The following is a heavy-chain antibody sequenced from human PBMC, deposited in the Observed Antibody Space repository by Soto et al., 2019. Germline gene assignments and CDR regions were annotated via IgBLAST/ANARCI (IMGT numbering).Heavy chain of an antibody. Sequence: EVQLVESGGGLVQPGGSLRLSCAASGFTFSSYWMSWVRQAPGKGLEWVANIKQDGSEKYYVDSVKGRFTISRDNAKNSLYLQMNSLRAEDTAVYYCAREGGGYCSSTSCYSYYYYYGMDVW. CDR2: IKQDGSEK. V-gene: IGHV3-7*03. CDR3: AREGGGYCSSTSCYSYYYYYGMDV. D-gene: IGHD2-2*01. J-gene: IGHJ6*01. CDR1: GFTFSSYW.